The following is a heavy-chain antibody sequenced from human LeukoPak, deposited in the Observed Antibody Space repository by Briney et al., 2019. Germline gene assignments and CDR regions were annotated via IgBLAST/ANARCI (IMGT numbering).Heavy chain of an antibody. D-gene: IGHD1-1*01. CDR3: AKDNVERRRFHPPNWSDP. Sequence: GGSLTLSCAASGLTLSSYGMSWVRQAPGKVLEWVSAISGSGGSTYHADSGKGRFTISRAHSKNTTYLQMNSLRAEDPGVSYRAKDNVERRRFHPPNWSDPWGQGTLVTVSS. J-gene: IGHJ5*02. CDR1: GLTLSSYG. V-gene: IGHV3-23*01. CDR2: ISGSGGST.